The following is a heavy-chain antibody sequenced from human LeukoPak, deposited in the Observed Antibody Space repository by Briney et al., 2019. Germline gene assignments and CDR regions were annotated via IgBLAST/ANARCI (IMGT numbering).Heavy chain of an antibody. D-gene: IGHD1-26*01. J-gene: IGHJ4*02. CDR2: IRYVGSNK. V-gene: IGHV3-30*02. CDR3: AKDSDRTLDY. Sequence: PGGSPRLSCAASGLTSSSYGTHWVRQAPGKGLEWVAFIRYVGSNKYYADSVKGRFTISRDNSKNTLYLQMNSLRAEDTAVYYCAKDSDRTLDYWGQGTLVTVSS. CDR1: GLTSSSYG.